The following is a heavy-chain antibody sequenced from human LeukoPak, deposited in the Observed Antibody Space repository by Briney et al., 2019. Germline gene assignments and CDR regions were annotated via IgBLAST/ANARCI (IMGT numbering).Heavy chain of an antibody. Sequence: SGTLSLTCTVSGGSISSYYWSWIRQPPGKGLEWIRSIYYSGSTNYSPSLKSRVTISVDTSKNQFSLKLSSVTAADTAVYYCARAGYSSSWYLDAFDIWGQGTMVTVSS. CDR3: ARAGYSSSWYLDAFDI. D-gene: IGHD6-13*01. CDR1: GGSISSYY. CDR2: IYYSGST. J-gene: IGHJ3*02. V-gene: IGHV4-59*01.